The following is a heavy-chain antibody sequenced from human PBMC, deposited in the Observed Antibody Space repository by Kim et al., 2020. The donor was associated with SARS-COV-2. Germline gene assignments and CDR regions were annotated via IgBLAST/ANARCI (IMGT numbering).Heavy chain of an antibody. Sequence: SETLSLTCAVSGASVNDNYWFNWVRQPPGKGLEWIGELYHDGRANYNPSLKSRATMSLDKSKNQFSLMLWSLTAADTAMYFCAREGDSTYYFDFWGQGTLVTVSA. D-gene: IGHD2-2*01. J-gene: IGHJ4*02. V-gene: IGHV4-4*02. CDR3: AREGDSTYYFDF. CDR1: GASVNDNYW. CDR2: LYHDGRA.